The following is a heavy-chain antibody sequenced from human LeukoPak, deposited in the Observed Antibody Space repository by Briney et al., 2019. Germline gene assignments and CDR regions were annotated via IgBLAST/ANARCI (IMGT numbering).Heavy chain of an antibody. Sequence: PGGSLRLSCAASGFTFSSYWMHWVHQAPGKGLVWVSRINTDGSSTSYADSVKGRFTISRDNAKNTLYLQMNSLRAEDTAVYYCARATLPGDFDYWGQGTLVTVSS. V-gene: IGHV3-74*01. D-gene: IGHD2-21*01. CDR3: ARATLPGDFDY. J-gene: IGHJ4*02. CDR1: GFTFSSYW. CDR2: INTDGSST.